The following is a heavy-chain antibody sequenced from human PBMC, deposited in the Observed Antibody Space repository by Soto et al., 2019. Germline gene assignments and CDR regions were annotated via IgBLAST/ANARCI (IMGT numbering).Heavy chain of an antibody. J-gene: IGHJ5*02. CDR2: IYYSGST. CDR1: GASMSSGGYY. D-gene: IGHD6-6*01. Sequence: QVQLQESGPGLVKPSQTLSLTCTVSGASMSSGGYYWTWIRQSPGKGLEWIGYIYYSGSTYYNPSLDXRXAXSXXTSRSQFSLTLHSVTAADTAIYYCARDRHNNYFDPWGQGTLVTVSS. CDR3: ARDRHNNYFDP. V-gene: IGHV4-31*03.